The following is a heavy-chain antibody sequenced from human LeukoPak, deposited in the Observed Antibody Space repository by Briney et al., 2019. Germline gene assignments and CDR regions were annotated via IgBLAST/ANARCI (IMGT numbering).Heavy chain of an antibody. Sequence: GRSLRLSCAASGFTFSSYAMHWVRQAPGKGLEWLAVISSDGSNKYYADSVKGRFTISRDNSKNTLYLQMNSLRAENTAVYYCARDLVDCSSTSCSYYYYYYVMDVWGQGTTVTVSS. V-gene: IGHV3-30-3*01. J-gene: IGHJ6*02. CDR1: GFTFSSYA. CDR3: ARDLVDCSSTSCSYYYYYYVMDV. D-gene: IGHD2-2*01. CDR2: ISSDGSNK.